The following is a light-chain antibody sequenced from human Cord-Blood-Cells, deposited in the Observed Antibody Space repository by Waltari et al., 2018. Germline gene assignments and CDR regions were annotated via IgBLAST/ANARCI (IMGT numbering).Light chain of an antibody. CDR2: EVS. V-gene: IGLV2-14*01. CDR3: SSYTSSSVV. J-gene: IGLJ2*01. CDR1: SSDVGGYNY. Sequence: QSALTQPASVSGSPGQSITISCTGTSSDVGGYNYVSWYQQHPGKAPKLIVYEVSNRPSGVSIRFSGSKSGNTASLTISGLHAEDEADYYCSSYTSSSVVFGGGTKLTVL.